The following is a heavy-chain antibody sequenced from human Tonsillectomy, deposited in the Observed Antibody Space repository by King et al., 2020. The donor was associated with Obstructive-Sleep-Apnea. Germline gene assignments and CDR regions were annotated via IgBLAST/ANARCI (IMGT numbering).Heavy chain of an antibody. V-gene: IGHV3-21*01. D-gene: IGHD3-10*01. J-gene: IGHJ6*02. CDR3: AREGAPMVRGVYYYYGMDV. Sequence: VQLVESGGGLVKPGGSLRLSCAASGFTFSRYTMNWVRQAPGKGLEWVSSISSSGGYIYYAASMKGRFTISRDNAKNSLYLQMNSLRAEETAVYFCAREGAPMVRGVYYYYGMDVWGQGTTVTVSS. CDR1: GFTFSRYT. CDR2: ISSSGGYI.